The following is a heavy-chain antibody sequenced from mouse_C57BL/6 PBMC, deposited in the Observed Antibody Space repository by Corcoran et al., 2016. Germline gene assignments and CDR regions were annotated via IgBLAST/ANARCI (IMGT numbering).Heavy chain of an antibody. CDR2: INPNNGGT. Sequence: EVQLQQSGPELVKPGASVKISCKASGYTFTDYYMNWVKQSHGKSLEWIGDINPNNGGTSYNQKFKGKATLTVDKSSSTAYMELRSLTSEDSAVYYCARCLYGKGDYWYFDVWGTGTTVTVSS. V-gene: IGHV1-26*01. CDR1: GYTFTDYY. D-gene: IGHD2-1*01. J-gene: IGHJ1*03. CDR3: ARCLYGKGDYWYFDV.